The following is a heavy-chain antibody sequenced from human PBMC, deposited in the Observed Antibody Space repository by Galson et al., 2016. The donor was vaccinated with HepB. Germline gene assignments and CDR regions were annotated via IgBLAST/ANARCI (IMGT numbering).Heavy chain of an antibody. V-gene: IGHV1-69*06. CDR1: GDTSNTYI. Sequence: SVKVSCKASGDTSNTYIITWVRQAPGHGLEWMGGIIPIFGTVSSAQRFQGRVTITADKSTSTASMELRSLTSEDTAVYYCARGTSSSARFDPWGQGTLVTVSS. CDR2: IIPIFGTV. CDR3: ARGTSSSARFDP. D-gene: IGHD6-13*01. J-gene: IGHJ5*02.